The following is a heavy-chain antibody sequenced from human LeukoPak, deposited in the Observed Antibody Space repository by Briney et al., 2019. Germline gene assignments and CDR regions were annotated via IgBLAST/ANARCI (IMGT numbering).Heavy chain of an antibody. CDR1: GYSFTSYW. D-gene: IGHD3-9*01. Sequence: GESLRISCKGSGYSFTSYWISWVRQMPGKGLEWMGRIDPSDSYTNYSPSFQGHVTISADKSISTAYLQWSSPKASDTAMYYCARDVRYFDWYWDYWGQGTLVTVSS. CDR3: ARDVRYFDWYWDY. CDR2: IDPSDSYT. J-gene: IGHJ4*02. V-gene: IGHV5-10-1*01.